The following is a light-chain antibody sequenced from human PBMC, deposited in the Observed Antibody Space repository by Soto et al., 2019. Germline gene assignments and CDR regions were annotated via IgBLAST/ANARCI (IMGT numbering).Light chain of an antibody. J-gene: IGKJ4*01. CDR3: LQYDTYPLA. CDR1: QGSGTS. Sequence: DIQLTQSPSSVAASLGDAVTITCRASQGSGTSLAWYQQKPEQAPNSLIYAASSFQSGVPSRFSANGSGTDFTLTISDLQPEDFETYYCLQYDTYPLAFGGGTMVDIK. V-gene: IGKV1D-16*01. CDR2: AAS.